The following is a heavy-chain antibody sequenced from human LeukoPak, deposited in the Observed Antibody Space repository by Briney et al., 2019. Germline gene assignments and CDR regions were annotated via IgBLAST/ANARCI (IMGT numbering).Heavy chain of an antibody. D-gene: IGHD3-22*01. J-gene: IGHJ1*01. CDR1: GFTFSSYE. Sequence: GGSLRLSCAASGFTFSSYEMNWVRQAPGKGQEWVSYISSSGSTIYYADSVKGRFTISRDNAKNSLYLQMNSLRAEDTAVYYCAADYYDSSGYLEYFQHWGQGTLVTVSS. V-gene: IGHV3-48*03. CDR3: AADYYDSSGYLEYFQH. CDR2: ISSSGSTI.